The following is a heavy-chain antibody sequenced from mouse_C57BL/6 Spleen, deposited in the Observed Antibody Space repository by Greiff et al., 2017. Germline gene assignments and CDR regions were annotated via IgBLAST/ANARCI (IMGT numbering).Heavy chain of an antibody. Sequence: QVQLQQPGAELVRPGSSVKLSCKASGYTFTSYWMHWVKQRPIQGLEWIGNIDPSDSETHYNQKFKDKATLTVDKSSSTAYMQLSSLTSEDSAVYYCARHYGSSWAMDYWGQGTSVTVSS. J-gene: IGHJ4*01. D-gene: IGHD1-1*01. V-gene: IGHV1-52*01. CDR2: IDPSDSET. CDR3: ARHYGSSWAMDY. CDR1: GYTFTSYW.